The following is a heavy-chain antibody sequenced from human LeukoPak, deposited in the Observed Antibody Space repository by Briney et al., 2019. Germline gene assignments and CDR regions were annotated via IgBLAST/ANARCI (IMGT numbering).Heavy chain of an antibody. D-gene: IGHD3-3*01. CDR3: ARDRGGTDDFWSGYYTGYFDY. V-gene: IGHV3-48*01. CDR1: GFTFSSYG. CDR2: ISSSSSTI. J-gene: IGHJ4*02. Sequence: GGSLRLSCAASGFTFSSYGMHWVRQAPGKGLEWVSYISSSSSTIYYADSVKGRFTISRDNAKNSLYLQMNSLRAEDTAVFYCARDRGGTDDFWSGYYTGYFDYWGQGTLVTVSS.